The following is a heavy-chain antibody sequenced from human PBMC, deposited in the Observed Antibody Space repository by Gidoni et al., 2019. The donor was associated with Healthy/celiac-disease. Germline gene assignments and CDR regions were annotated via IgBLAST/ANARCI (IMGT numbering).Heavy chain of an antibody. D-gene: IGHD3-10*01. J-gene: IGHJ1*01. CDR1: GGSISSSSYY. CDR3: ARLEVPPRGLYFQH. Sequence: QLQLQESGPGLVKPSETLSRTCTVPGGSISSSSYYWGWIRQPPGKGLEWIGRIYYSGSTYYHPPLNSRVTISVDTSKNQFSLKLSSVTAADTAVYYCARLEVPPRGLYFQHWGQGTLVTVSS. CDR2: IYYSGST. V-gene: IGHV4-39*01.